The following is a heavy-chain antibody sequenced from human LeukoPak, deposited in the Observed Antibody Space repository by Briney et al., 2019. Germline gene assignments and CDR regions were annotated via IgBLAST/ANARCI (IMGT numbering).Heavy chain of an antibody. CDR3: AKQTAVEGGYYHY. Sequence: GGSLRLSCIGSGLSLGSYGMSWSRQAPGKGLEWVSSSSGSGGSTYYADSVEGRFTISRDSSENTLYLKMSSLRVEDTAVYFCAKQTAVEGGYYHYWGQGTLVTVSS. CDR2: SSGSGGST. D-gene: IGHD5-18*01. V-gene: IGHV3-23*01. J-gene: IGHJ4*02. CDR1: GLSLGSYG.